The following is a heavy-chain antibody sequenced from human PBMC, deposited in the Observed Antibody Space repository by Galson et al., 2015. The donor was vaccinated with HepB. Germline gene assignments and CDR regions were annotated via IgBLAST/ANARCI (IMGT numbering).Heavy chain of an antibody. CDR2: ISDGGDDT. CDR1: GFTFSNYA. CDR3: VKWARPGYGYISEGFDV. Sequence: SLRLSCAASGFTFSNYAMSWVRQAPGKGLEWVSAISDGGDDTYYADSVRGRFTISRGNFKNTLYLQMNSLRAEDTAAYYCVKWARPGYGYISEGFDVWGQGTMVTVSS. J-gene: IGHJ3*01. D-gene: IGHD3-9*01. V-gene: IGHV3-23*01.